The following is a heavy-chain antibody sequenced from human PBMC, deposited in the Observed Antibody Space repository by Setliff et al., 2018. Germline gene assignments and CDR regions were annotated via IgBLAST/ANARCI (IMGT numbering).Heavy chain of an antibody. D-gene: IGHD1-26*01. J-gene: IGHJ5*01. CDR2: INYSGTT. V-gene: IGHV4-39*01. CDR1: GGSFSTSSDY. Sequence: PSETLSLTCNVSGGSFSTSSDYWGWIRQPPGKGLEWIGSINYSGTTYYSPSLKSRVTISVDTSKNQFSLKLTSVTAADTAIYYCASRRTGPGGWFDYWGQGTLVTVSS. CDR3: ASRRTGPGGWFDY.